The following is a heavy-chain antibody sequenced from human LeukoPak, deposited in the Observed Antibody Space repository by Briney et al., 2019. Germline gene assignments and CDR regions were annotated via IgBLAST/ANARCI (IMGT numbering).Heavy chain of an antibody. CDR1: GYTFTTYY. CDR3: ARVSGFTVTTYYFDY. Sequence: ASVKVSCKASGYTFTTYYMHWVRQAPGQGLEWMGIINPSGGSTSYAQKFQGRVTMTRDTSTSTVYMELSSLRSEDTAVYYCARVSGFTVTTYYFDYWGQGTLVTVSS. J-gene: IGHJ4*02. D-gene: IGHD4-11*01. V-gene: IGHV1-46*01. CDR2: INPSGGST.